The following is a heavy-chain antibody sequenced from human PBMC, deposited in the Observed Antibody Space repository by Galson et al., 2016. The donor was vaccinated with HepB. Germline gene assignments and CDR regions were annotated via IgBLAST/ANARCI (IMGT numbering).Heavy chain of an antibody. CDR1: GFTFSTYA. Sequence: SLRLSCAVTGFTFSTYALTWVRQAPGKGLVWVARVDIDGTGTSYADSVRGRFTISRDNAKNTLYLQMNSLRAEDTAVYYCARAPIVVVTAGIDFWGQGTLVIVSS. J-gene: IGHJ4*02. V-gene: IGHV3-74*01. D-gene: IGHD2-21*02. CDR2: VDIDGTGT. CDR3: ARAPIVVVTAGIDF.